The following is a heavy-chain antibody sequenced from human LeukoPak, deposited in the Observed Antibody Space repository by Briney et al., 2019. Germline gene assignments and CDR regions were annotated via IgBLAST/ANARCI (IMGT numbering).Heavy chain of an antibody. Sequence: ASVKVSCTASGYTFTNYGLSWVRQAPGQGLEWMGWISPYNGNTYYAQKLQGRVTMTTDTPTTTAYMELRSLRSDDTAVYYCARDLDIVVVAAAVRHYGLDVWGQGATVTVSS. CDR1: GYTFTNYG. D-gene: IGHD2-2*02. V-gene: IGHV1-18*01. CDR3: ARDLDIVVVAAAVRHYGLDV. J-gene: IGHJ6*02. CDR2: ISPYNGNT.